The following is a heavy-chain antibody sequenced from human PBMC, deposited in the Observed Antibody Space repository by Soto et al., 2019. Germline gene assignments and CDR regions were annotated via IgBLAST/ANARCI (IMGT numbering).Heavy chain of an antibody. V-gene: IGHV4-59*01. CDR1: GGSISSYY. Sequence: SETLSLTCTVSGGSISSYYWSWIRQPPGKGLEWIGYIYYSGSTNYNPSLKSRVTISVDTSKNQFSLKLSSVTAADTAVYYCARDPTPRVLRFLESTNWTGYYYYGMDVWGQGTTVTVSS. CDR3: ARDPTPRVLRFLESTNWTGYYYYGMDV. D-gene: IGHD3-3*01. CDR2: IYYSGST. J-gene: IGHJ6*02.